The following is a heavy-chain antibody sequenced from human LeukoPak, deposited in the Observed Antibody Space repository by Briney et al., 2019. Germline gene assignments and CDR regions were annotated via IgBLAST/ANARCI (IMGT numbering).Heavy chain of an antibody. V-gene: IGHV4-59*08. D-gene: IGHD6-19*01. CDR3: ARHAISSAWSIDY. CDR2: IYYSGST. CDR1: GGSISPYY. J-gene: IGHJ4*02. Sequence: SETLSLTCTVSGGSISPYYWSWIRQPPGKGLEWIGYIYYSGSTNYSPSLKSRVTISVDTSKNQFSLKLSSVTAADTAVYYCARHAISSAWSIDYWGQGTPVTVSS.